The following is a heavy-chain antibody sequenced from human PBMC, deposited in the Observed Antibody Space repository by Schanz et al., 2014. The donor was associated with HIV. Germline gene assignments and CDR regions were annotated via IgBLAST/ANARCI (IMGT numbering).Heavy chain of an antibody. J-gene: IGHJ6*02. CDR3: ARDREGSGWYRKFYYGMDV. Sequence: QVQLVQSGAEVKKPGASVKVSCKASGYIFTGHYMHWVRQAPGQRPEWMGWISGYNGNTKFAQKFQGRVTMTRDTSTSTAYMELRSLTSDDTAVYYCARDREGSGWYRKFYYGMDVWGQGTTVIVSS. V-gene: IGHV1-18*04. CDR1: GYIFTGHY. D-gene: IGHD6-19*01. CDR2: ISGYNGNT.